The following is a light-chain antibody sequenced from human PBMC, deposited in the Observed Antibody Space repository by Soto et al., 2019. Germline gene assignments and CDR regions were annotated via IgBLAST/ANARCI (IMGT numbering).Light chain of an antibody. J-gene: IGKJ4*01. V-gene: IGKV3-20*01. CDR2: GAS. CDR1: QSVSSSY. Sequence: EIVLTQSPGTLSLSPGERATLSCRASQSVSSSYLAWYQQKPGQAPRLLIYGASSRATGIPDRFSGSGSGTDFTLTISRLEPEDFAVYYCQQYCSSPTLTFGEGTKVEIK. CDR3: QQYCSSPTLT.